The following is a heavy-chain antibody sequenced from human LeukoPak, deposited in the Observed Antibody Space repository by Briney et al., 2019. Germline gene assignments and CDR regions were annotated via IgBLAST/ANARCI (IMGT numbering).Heavy chain of an antibody. CDR1: GYTLTELS. CDR2: FDPEDGET. Sequence: GASVKVSCKVSGYTLTELSMHWVRQAPGKGLEWMGGFDPEDGETIYAQKFQGRVTMTEDTSTDTAYMELSGLRSEDTAVYYCATEGMRETSNWFDPWGQGTLVTVSS. CDR3: ATEGMRETSNWFDP. D-gene: IGHD3-10*01. J-gene: IGHJ5*02. V-gene: IGHV1-24*01.